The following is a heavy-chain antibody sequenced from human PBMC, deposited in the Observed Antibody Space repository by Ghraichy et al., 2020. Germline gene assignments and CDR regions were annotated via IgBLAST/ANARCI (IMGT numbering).Heavy chain of an antibody. CDR1: GFTFTSFA. D-gene: IGHD4-11*01. J-gene: IGHJ6*02. CDR3: ATDKARLQSLDYYYGMDV. CDR2: ISGSGGST. V-gene: IGHV3-23*01. Sequence: GGSLRLSCAASGFTFTSFAMSWVRQAPGKGLEWVSGISGSGGSTYYTDSVKGRFTVSRDNSRNTLYLQMNSLRAEDTAVYYCATDKARLQSLDYYYGMDVWGHGTTVTVSS.